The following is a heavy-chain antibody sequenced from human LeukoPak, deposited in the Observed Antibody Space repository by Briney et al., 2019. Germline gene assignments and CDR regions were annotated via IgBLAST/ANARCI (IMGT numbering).Heavy chain of an antibody. J-gene: IGHJ4*02. CDR1: GGSISSFY. CDR3: ARGGKATVVTM. V-gene: IGHV4-4*07. Sequence: SETLSLTCTVSGGSISSFYWSWIRQPAGKGLEWIGRIYSSGSTNYNPSLKSRVSMSVDTSKNQFSLKLTSVTAADTAVYYCARGGKATVVTMWGQGILVTVSS. D-gene: IGHD4-23*01. CDR2: IYSSGST.